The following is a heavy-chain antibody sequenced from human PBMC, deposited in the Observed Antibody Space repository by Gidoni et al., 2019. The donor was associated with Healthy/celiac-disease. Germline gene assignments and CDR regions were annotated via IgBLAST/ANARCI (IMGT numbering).Heavy chain of an antibody. V-gene: IGHV3-15*01. J-gene: IGHJ6*02. D-gene: IGHD6-6*01. Sequence: EVQLVESGGGLVKPGGYLRLPCAASGFTFSNAWMIWVRQAPGKGLEWVGRIKSKTDGGTTDYAAPVKGRFTISRDDSKITLYLQMNSLKTEYTAVYYCTTEGQAARPGWGYYYYGMDVWGQGTTVTVSS. CDR2: IKSKTDGGTT. CDR3: TTEGQAARPGWGYYYYGMDV. CDR1: GFTFSNAW.